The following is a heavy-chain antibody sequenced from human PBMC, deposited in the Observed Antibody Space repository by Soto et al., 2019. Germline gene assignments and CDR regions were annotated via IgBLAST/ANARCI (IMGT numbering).Heavy chain of an antibody. J-gene: IGHJ5*02. D-gene: IGHD2-2*01. CDR1: GGSISSGANY. Sequence: SETLSLTCTVSGGSISSGANYWSWVRQGPGKGLEWIGNIYYSGSAYYNPSLKSRLTMSVDTSKNSFSLKLTSVTAADTAVYYCARVLCSSTTCYVPDWLHPWGQGAIVTVYS. CDR3: ARVLCSSTTCYVPDWLHP. CDR2: IYYSGSA. V-gene: IGHV4-31*03.